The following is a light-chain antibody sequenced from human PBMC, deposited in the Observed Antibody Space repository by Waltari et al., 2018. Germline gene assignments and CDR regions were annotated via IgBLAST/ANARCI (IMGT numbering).Light chain of an antibody. Sequence: DIQMTQSPSSLSASVGDRVTITCRASQTIDNNLNWYQFKAGRAPKLLIYGSSTLQSGVPSRFSGSGSGTDFTLTISHLQFEDFATYYCQQSYTVPLTFGGGTKV. J-gene: IGKJ4*01. CDR2: GSS. CDR3: QQSYTVPLT. V-gene: IGKV1-39*01. CDR1: QTIDNN.